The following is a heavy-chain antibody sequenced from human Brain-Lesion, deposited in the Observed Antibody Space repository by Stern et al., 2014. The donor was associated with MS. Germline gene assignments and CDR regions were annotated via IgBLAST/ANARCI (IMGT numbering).Heavy chain of an antibody. D-gene: IGHD5-12*01. CDR3: ARHDGWLPHY. CDR2: IYYSGTT. J-gene: IGHJ4*02. CDR1: GGSISRSTYY. Sequence: VQLVESGPGLVKPSETLSLTCSVSGGSISRSTYYWGWIRQPPGKGLEWIGSIYYSGTTYYNPSLKSRVTIDTSTNQLSLGLTSVTAADTAVYYCARHDGWLPHYWSQGTLVTVSS. V-gene: IGHV4-39*01.